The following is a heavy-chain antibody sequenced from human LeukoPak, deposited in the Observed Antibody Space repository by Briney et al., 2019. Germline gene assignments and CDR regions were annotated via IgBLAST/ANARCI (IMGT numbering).Heavy chain of an antibody. D-gene: IGHD1-26*01. CDR2: ISSSSDYI. V-gene: IGHV3-21*01. CDR1: GFTFNIYS. J-gene: IGHJ4*02. Sequence: GGSLRLSCAASGFTFNIYSMNWVRQAPGKGLEWVSSISSSSDYIYYADSVKGRFTISRDNARNSLYLRMNSLRAEDTAVYYCARKLGEWERLSPFDYWGQGTLVTVSS. CDR3: ARKLGEWERLSPFDY.